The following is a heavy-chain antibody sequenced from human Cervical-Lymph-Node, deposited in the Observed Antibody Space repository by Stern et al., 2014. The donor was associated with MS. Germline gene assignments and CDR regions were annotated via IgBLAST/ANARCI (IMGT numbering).Heavy chain of an antibody. J-gene: IGHJ6*02. Sequence: QLVQSGAEVKKPGASVKVSCKASGYTFTGYYMHWVRQAPGQGLEWMGWINPNSGGTKYAQKFQGWVTMTRDTSISTAYMELSRLRSDDTAVYYCARASTTVYNYYDGMDVWGQGTTVTVSS. CDR3: ARASTTVYNYYDGMDV. V-gene: IGHV1-2*04. CDR2: INPNSGGT. D-gene: IGHD4-17*01. CDR1: GYTFTGYY.